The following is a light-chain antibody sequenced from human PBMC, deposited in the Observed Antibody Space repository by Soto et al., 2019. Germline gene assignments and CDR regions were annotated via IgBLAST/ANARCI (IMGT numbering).Light chain of an antibody. V-gene: IGLV2-14*01. CDR2: EVS. CDR3: SSYSISTAYL. Sequence: QSLLTHPAPVSGSPGQSITISCTGTSSDVGGYDYVSWYQLHPGKAPKLMVFEVSNRPSGVSYRFSGSKSGNTASLTISGLQAEDEADYFCSSYSISTAYLFGTGTKVTVL. CDR1: SSDVGGYDY. J-gene: IGLJ1*01.